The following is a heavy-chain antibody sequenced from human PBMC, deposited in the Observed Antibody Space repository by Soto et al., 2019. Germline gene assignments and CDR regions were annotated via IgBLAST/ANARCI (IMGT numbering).Heavy chain of an antibody. CDR1: GGSFSGYY. Sequence: QVQLQQWGAGLLKPSETLSLTCAVYGGSFSGYYWSWIRQPPGKGLEWIGEINHSGCTNYNPSLKSRVTISVDRSKKQFSLKLSSVTAADTAVYYCARGDRNWYCDLWGRGSLVTVSS. V-gene: IGHV4-34*01. J-gene: IGHJ2*01. CDR2: INHSGCT. CDR3: ARGDRNWYCDL.